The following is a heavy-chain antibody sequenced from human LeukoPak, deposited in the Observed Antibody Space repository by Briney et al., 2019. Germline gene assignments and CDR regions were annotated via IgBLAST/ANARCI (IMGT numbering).Heavy chain of an antibody. CDR2: IYHSGST. CDR1: GYSISSGYY. D-gene: IGHD3-3*01. CDR3: ARAGDNYDFWSGYYGYYYMDV. V-gene: IGHV4-38-2*02. J-gene: IGHJ6*03. Sequence: NPSETLSLTCTVSGYSISSGYYWGWIRQPPGKGLEWIGSIYHSGSTYYNPSLKSRVTISVDTSKNQFSLKLSSVTAADTAVYYCARAGDNYDFWSGYYGYYYMDVWGKGTTVTVSS.